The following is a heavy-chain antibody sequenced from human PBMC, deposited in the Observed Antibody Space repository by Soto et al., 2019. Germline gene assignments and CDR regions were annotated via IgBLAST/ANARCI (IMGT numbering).Heavy chain of an antibody. D-gene: IGHD2-2*01. Sequence: GSLRLSCAASRFTFSTYEMNWVRQAPGKGLEWVSYISTSGSTVYYADSVKGRFTISRDNTRNSLYLQMNSLRDEDTALYYCVRYCSTTLCNGVATRTFDYWGQGTLVTVSS. V-gene: IGHV3-48*03. CDR1: RFTFSTYE. CDR3: VRYCSTTLCNGVATRTFDY. CDR2: ISTSGSTV. J-gene: IGHJ4*02.